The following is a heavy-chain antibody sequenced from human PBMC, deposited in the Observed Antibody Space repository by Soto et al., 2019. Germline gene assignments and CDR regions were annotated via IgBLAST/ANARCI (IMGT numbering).Heavy chain of an antibody. Sequence: SVKVSCKASGYTFTSYGISWVRQAPGQGLEWMGGIIPIFGTANYAQKFQGRVTITADESTSTAYMELSSLRSEDTAVYYCARATYYYDSSGDSRYYFDYWAQGTLVTVSS. CDR1: GYTFTSYG. CDR2: IIPIFGTA. D-gene: IGHD3-22*01. CDR3: ARATYYYDSSGDSRYYFDY. J-gene: IGHJ4*02. V-gene: IGHV1-69*13.